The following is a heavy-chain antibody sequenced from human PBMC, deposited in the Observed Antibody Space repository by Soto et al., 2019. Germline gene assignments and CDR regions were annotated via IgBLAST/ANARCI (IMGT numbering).Heavy chain of an antibody. V-gene: IGHV4-34*01. Sequence: QVQLQQWGAGLLKPSETLSLTCAVYGGSVSSGNYYWSWIRQPPGKGLAWIGEMSHRGGTHFNPSLKSRVTISVDTSKNHFSLKMSSVTAADTALYYCARVERGTATTVVDAFDIWGPGTMVTVSS. CDR1: GGSVSSGNYY. J-gene: IGHJ3*02. CDR2: MSHRGGT. D-gene: IGHD1-1*01. CDR3: ARVERGTATTVVDAFDI.